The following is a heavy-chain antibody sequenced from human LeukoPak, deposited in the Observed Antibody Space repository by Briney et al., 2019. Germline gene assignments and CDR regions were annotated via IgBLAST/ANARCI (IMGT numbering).Heavy chain of an antibody. Sequence: SETLSLTCAVYGGSFSGYYWSWIRQSPEKGLEWIGEINHSGGTNYKPSLKSRITISVDTSENQFPLKLSSVTAADTAVYYCAGDPRGDFQQWLVQKVGYYWGQGTLVTVSS. D-gene: IGHD6-19*01. V-gene: IGHV4-34*01. CDR1: GGSFSGYY. CDR2: INHSGGT. CDR3: AGDPRGDFQQWLVQKVGYY. J-gene: IGHJ4*02.